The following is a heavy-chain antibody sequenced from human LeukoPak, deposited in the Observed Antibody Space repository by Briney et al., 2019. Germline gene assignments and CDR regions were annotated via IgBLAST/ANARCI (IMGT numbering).Heavy chain of an antibody. D-gene: IGHD2-2*01. Sequence: GGSLRLSCAASGFTFSSYGIHRVRQAPGKGLEWVSAISGNGRDTYYTDSVKGRFIISRDNSKNTLYLQMHSLRVEDTAIYYCARAAAVCSSTSCYGHYWGQGTLVTVSS. J-gene: IGHJ4*02. CDR1: GFTFSSYG. V-gene: IGHV3-23*01. CDR2: ISGNGRDT. CDR3: ARAAAVCSSTSCYGHY.